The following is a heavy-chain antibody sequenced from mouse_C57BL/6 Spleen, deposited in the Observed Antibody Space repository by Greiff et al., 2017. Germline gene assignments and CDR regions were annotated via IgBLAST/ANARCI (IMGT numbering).Heavy chain of an antibody. CDR2: INPGSGGT. J-gene: IGHJ4*01. Sequence: QVQLQQSGAELVRPGTSVKVSCKASGYAFTNYLIEWVKQRPGQGLEGIGVINPGSGGTNYNEKFKGKATLTADKSSSTAYMQLSSLTSEDSAVYFCAREGLRRAMDYWGQGTSVTVSS. D-gene: IGHD2-4*01. CDR1: GYAFTNYL. V-gene: IGHV1-54*01. CDR3: AREGLRRAMDY.